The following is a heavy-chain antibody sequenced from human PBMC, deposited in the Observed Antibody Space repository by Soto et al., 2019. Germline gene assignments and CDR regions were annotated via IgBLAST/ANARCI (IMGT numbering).Heavy chain of an antibody. V-gene: IGHV3-23*01. Sequence: EVQLLESGGGLVQPGGSLRLSCAGSGLTLNDYTMSWVRQAPGKGLEWVASIRGSEDTTFYADSVRGRFTISREDSKNTLSPQINRLTGEDTALYFLGEPPVWKREYFSFWGLGTLVTVSS. J-gene: IGHJ4*02. CDR3: GEPPVWKREYFSF. D-gene: IGHD3-16*01. CDR1: GLTLNDYT. CDR2: IRGSEDTT.